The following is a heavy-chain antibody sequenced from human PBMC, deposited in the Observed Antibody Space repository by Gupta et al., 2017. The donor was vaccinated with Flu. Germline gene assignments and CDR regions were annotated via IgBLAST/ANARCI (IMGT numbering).Heavy chain of an antibody. CDR1: GFTFSDYC. J-gene: IGHJ3*01. CDR2: ITSTSRVT. CDR3: AQDAKDVLPFLEWPQLGASHV. Sequence: QVQLVESGGGLVKPGGSLRLSCDAPGFTFSDYCMSWVRQAPGRGLEWVSYITSTSRVTSYADSVKGRFTISRDNAKNSLYLNMNSLRAEDTGVYYCAQDAKDVLPFLEWPQLGASHVWGQGTTVTVSS. D-gene: IGHD3-3*01. V-gene: IGHV3-11*05.